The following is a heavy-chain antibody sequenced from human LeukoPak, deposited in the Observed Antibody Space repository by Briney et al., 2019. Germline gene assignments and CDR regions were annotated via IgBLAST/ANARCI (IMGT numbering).Heavy chain of an antibody. CDR2: IYASGST. CDR1: GGSMSSYY. Sequence: SETLSLTCNVSGGSMSSYYWSWIRQPAGKGLEWIGRIYASGSTNYNPSLKSRVTMSVDTSKNQFPLNLTSVTAADTAVYYCARLPYGSGSYPRGHAFDIWGQGAMVTVSS. D-gene: IGHD3-10*01. J-gene: IGHJ3*02. CDR3: ARLPYGSGSYPRGHAFDI. V-gene: IGHV4-4*07.